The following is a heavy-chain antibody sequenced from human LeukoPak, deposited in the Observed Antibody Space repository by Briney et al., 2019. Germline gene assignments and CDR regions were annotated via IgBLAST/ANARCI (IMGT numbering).Heavy chain of an antibody. J-gene: IGHJ5*02. D-gene: IGHD1-26*01. Sequence: ASVKVSCKASGYTFTSFGISWVRQAPGQGVEGRGGISAYNGNTNYAPKLQGRVSMTTDTSTSTAYMELRSLRSDDTAVYYCARDRRVGAIEAWFDPWGQGTLVTVSS. CDR3: ARDRRVGAIEAWFDP. V-gene: IGHV1-18*01. CDR2: ISAYNGNT. CDR1: GYTFTSFG.